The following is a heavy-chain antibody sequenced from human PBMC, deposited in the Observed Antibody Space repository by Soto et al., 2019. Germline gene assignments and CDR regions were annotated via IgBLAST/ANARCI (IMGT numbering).Heavy chain of an antibody. Sequence: GASVKVSCKTSGFTFSNSAVQWVRQARGQRLEWIGWIIIASGQTNYXXNLQERITITRDMSTSTAYMGLSSLRSEDTAIYYCAAELYNXXXXCSFNIWGXGTMVTVSS. CDR1: GFTFSNSA. V-gene: IGHV1-58*01. J-gene: IGHJ3*02. D-gene: IGHD3-10*01. CDR3: AAELYNXXXXCSFNI. CDR2: IIIASGQT.